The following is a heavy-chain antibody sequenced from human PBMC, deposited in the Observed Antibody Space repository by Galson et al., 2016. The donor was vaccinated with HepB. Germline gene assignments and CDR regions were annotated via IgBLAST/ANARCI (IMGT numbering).Heavy chain of an antibody. CDR1: GFTFSGYS. J-gene: IGHJ4*02. D-gene: IGHD4-11*01. CDR3: ARDSAAPPDYGNYPAGELFPPREPFDD. Sequence: LRLSCAASGFTFSGYSMNWVRQTPGKGLEWLSYISSSSSTIYYADSVKGRFTTSRDNAKNSLYLQMNSLKDDDTAVYYCARDSAAPPDYGNYPAGELFPPREPFDDWGQGTLVTVSS. CDR2: ISSSSSTI. V-gene: IGHV3-48*02.